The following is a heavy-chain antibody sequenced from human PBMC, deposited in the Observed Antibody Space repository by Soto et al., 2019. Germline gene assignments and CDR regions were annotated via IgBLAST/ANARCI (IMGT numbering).Heavy chain of an antibody. D-gene: IGHD6-19*01. CDR1: GGSISSSSYY. CDR2: IYYSGST. J-gene: IGHJ4*02. V-gene: IGHV4-39*07. Sequence: SETLSLTCTVSGGSISSSSYYWGWIRQPPGKGLEWIGSIYYSGSTYYNPSLKSRVTIPVDTSKNQFSLKLSSVTAADTAVYYCAIDSSGWYYFDYWGQGTLVTVSS. CDR3: AIDSSGWYYFDY.